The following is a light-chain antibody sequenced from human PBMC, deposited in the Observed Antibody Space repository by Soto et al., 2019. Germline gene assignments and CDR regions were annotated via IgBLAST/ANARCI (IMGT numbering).Light chain of an antibody. V-gene: IGKV3-20*01. Sequence: IVLTQSPGTLSLSPGERATLSCRASQSVSSSYLAWYQQKPGQAPRLLIYGASTRATGIPDRFSGSGSGTDFTLTISRLEPEDFAVYHCQQYGTSHPALTFGGGTKVDIX. CDR3: QQYGTSHPALT. CDR2: GAS. CDR1: QSVSSSY. J-gene: IGKJ4*01.